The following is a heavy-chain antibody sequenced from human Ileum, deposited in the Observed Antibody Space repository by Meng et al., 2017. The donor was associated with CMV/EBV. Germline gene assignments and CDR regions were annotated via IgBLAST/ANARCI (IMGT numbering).Heavy chain of an antibody. D-gene: IGHD2-2*01. CDR3: VQLLLGV. J-gene: IGHJ6*02. V-gene: IGHV3-7*01. CDR1: GFTLRSHW. CDR2: IKHEGSEI. Sequence: GESLKISCLGSGFTLRSHWMAWVRQAPGKGLEWVANIKHEGSEIYYVDSVKGRFTVSRDNAKNSLYLQMNSLRVEDTAIYYCVQLLLGVWGQGTTVTVSS.